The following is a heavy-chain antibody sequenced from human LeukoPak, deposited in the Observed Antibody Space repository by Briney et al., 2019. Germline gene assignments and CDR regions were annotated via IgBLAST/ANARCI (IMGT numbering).Heavy chain of an antibody. J-gene: IGHJ4*02. CDR1: GFTFSDYY. CDR3: ARDLRSRYCSGGSCQRPFDY. Sequence: PGGSLRLSCAASGFTFSDYYMSWIRQAPGKGLEWVSYISSSGSTIYYADSVKGRFTISRDNAKNSLYLQMNSLRAEDTAVYYCARDLRSRYCSGGSCQRPFDYWGQGTLVTVSS. D-gene: IGHD2-15*01. CDR2: ISSSGSTI. V-gene: IGHV3-11*04.